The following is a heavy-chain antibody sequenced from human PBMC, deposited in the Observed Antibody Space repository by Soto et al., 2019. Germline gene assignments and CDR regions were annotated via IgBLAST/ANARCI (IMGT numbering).Heavy chain of an antibody. V-gene: IGHV4-30-4*01. CDR3: ARAWYAMPFHY. J-gene: IGHJ4*02. Sequence: QVQLQESGPGLVKPSQTLSLTCTVSGGSISSGDYYWSWIRQPPGKGLEWIGYIYYSGSTYYNPSIQSRVTISVDTSKNQFSLKLTSVTAADAAVYYCARAWYAMPFHYWGQGTLITVSS. CDR2: IYYSGST. D-gene: IGHD2-2*01. CDR1: GGSISSGDYY.